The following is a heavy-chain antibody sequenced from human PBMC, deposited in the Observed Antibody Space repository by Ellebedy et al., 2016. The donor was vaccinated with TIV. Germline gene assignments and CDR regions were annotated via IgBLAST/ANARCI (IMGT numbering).Heavy chain of an antibody. CDR3: ARARASGAFDYYDSSGDFYYYGMDV. CDR2: TYYRSKWYN. V-gene: IGHV6-1*01. Sequence: SQTLSLTXAISGDSVSSNSAAWNWIRQSPSRGLEWLGRTYYRSKWYNDYAVSVKSRITINPDTSKNQFSLQLNSVTPEDTAVYYCARARASGAFDYYDSSGDFYYYGMDVWGQGTTVTVSS. CDR1: GDSVSSNSAA. D-gene: IGHD3-22*01. J-gene: IGHJ6*02.